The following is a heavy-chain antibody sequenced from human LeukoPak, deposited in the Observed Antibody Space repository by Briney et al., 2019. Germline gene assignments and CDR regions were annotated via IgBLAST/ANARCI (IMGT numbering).Heavy chain of an antibody. V-gene: IGHV3-30-3*01. CDR1: GFTFSSYA. CDR2: ISYDGSNK. D-gene: IGHD1-7*01. J-gene: IGHJ4*02. Sequence: GGSLRLSCGASGFTFSSYALHWVRQAPGKGLEWVAVISYDGSNKYYADSVKGRFTISRDNSKNTLYLQMNSLRAEDTAVYYCARDPHWNYVTLLDYWGEGTLVTVSS. CDR3: ARDPHWNYVTLLDY.